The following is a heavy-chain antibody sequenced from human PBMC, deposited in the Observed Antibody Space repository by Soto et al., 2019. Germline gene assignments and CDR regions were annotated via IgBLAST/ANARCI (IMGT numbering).Heavy chain of an antibody. CDR1: GYTFTSYY. Sequence: QVQLVQSGAEVKKPGASVKVSCKASGYTFTSYYMHWVRQAPGQGLEWMGIINPSGGSTSYAQKFQGRVTMTRDTSTSSVYMELSSLRSEDTAVYYCARGRPGVVVVAATVRWFDPWGQGTLVTVSS. D-gene: IGHD2-15*01. V-gene: IGHV1-46*01. CDR3: ARGRPGVVVVAATVRWFDP. J-gene: IGHJ5*02. CDR2: INPSGGST.